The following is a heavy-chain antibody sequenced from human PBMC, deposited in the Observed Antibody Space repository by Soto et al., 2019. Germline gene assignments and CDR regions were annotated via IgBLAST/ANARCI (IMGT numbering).Heavy chain of an antibody. Sequence: QVQLVQSGAEVKKPGSSVKVSCKASGGTFSSYTISWVRQAPGQGLEWMGRIIPILGIANYAQKFQGRVTITADKSTSTAYMELSSLRSEDTAVYYCATGTRYAAEYFQHWGQGTLVTVSS. J-gene: IGHJ1*01. CDR1: GGTFSSYT. CDR3: ATGTRYAAEYFQH. D-gene: IGHD2-2*01. V-gene: IGHV1-69*02. CDR2: IIPILGIA.